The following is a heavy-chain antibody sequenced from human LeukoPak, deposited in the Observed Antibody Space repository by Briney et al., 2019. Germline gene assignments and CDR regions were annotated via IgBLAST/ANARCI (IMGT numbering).Heavy chain of an antibody. CDR2: ITSNSRYI. CDR1: GFTFNRYT. CDR3: ARAIYAGVDY. J-gene: IGHJ4*02. Sequence: GGSLRLSCVASGFTFNRYTINWVRQAPGKGLEWVSSITSNSRYIFYADSVKGRFTISRDNAKNSLYLQMNSLRAEDTAVYYCARAIYAGVDYWGQGTLVTVSS. V-gene: IGHV3-21*01. D-gene: IGHD3-10*01.